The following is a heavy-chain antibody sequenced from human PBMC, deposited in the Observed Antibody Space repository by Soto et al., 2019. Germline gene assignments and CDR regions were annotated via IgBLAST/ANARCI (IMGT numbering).Heavy chain of an antibody. CDR3: ARSEEDSDYYYYGMVV. D-gene: IGHD2-15*01. Sequence: SQTLSLTCVGSGDTVSSNSVAWNWVRQSPSRGLEWLGRTYYRSRWYSDYAVSVRSRIDINADTSKNQVSLQLNSVTPEDTAVYYCARSEEDSDYYYYGMVVWGQGTTVTVSS. CDR1: GDTVSSNSVA. J-gene: IGHJ6*02. CDR2: TYYRSRWYS. V-gene: IGHV6-1*01.